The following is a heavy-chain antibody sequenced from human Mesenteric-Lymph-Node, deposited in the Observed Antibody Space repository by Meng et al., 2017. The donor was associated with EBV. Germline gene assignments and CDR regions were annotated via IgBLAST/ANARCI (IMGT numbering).Heavy chain of an antibody. D-gene: IGHD6-13*01. V-gene: IGHV4-39*07. J-gene: IGHJ4*02. CDR1: RGSISSSSDY. Sequence: PQLQTSGPGMLKPSETPSLTCTVSRGSISSSSDYWGWIRQPPGKGLEWIGSIYYSGSTYYNPSLKSRVTISVDTSKNQFSLKLSSVTAADTAVYYCARDRGIAAADYWGQGTLVTVSS. CDR2: IYYSGST. CDR3: ARDRGIAAADY.